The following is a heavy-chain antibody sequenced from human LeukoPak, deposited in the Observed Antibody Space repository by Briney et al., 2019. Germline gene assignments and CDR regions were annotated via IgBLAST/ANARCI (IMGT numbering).Heavy chain of an antibody. Sequence: PGGSLRLSCAASGFTFSGSAMSWVRQAPGEGLEWVSLISYSGANSYYTDSVRGRFTISRDNSKDTLFLQMNSLRAEDTAIYYCARDMHLSTWGLGTMVTVSS. D-gene: IGHD3-16*02. J-gene: IGHJ3*01. CDR2: ISYSGANS. V-gene: IGHV3-23*01. CDR3: ARDMHLST. CDR1: GFTFSGSA.